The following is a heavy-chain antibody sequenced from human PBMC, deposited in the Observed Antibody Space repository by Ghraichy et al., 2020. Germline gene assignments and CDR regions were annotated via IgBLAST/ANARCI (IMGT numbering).Heavy chain of an antibody. CDR2: LSFDGSAN. D-gene: IGHD6-19*01. J-gene: IGHJ4*02. CDR3: VKETSGWTKFLDY. V-gene: IGHV3-30*18. CDR1: GFTFSNFG. Sequence: GESLNISCEASGFTFSNFGMHWVRQAPGQGLEWVAVLSFDGSANHYADSVKGRFSVSRDNSKNTLHLDMNSLRVEDTAVYYCVKETSGWTKFLDYWGQGTLVTVSS.